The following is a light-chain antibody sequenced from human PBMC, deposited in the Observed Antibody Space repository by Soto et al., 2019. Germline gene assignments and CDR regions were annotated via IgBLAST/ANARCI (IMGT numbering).Light chain of an antibody. CDR3: QTWGSGIRV. CDR1: SGHSSYA. J-gene: IGLJ2*01. CDR2: LNSDGSH. V-gene: IGLV4-69*01. Sequence: VLTQSPSASASLGASVKLTCTLSSGHSSYAIAWHQQQPEKDPRYLMKLNSDGSHTKGDGIPDRFSGSSSGAERYLIISSLQSEDEADYYCQTWGSGIRVFGGGTKLTVL.